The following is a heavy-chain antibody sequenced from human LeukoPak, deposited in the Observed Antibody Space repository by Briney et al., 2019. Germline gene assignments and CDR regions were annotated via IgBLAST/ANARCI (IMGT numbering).Heavy chain of an antibody. Sequence: GESLKISCQGSGYDFPTYWIAWVRQMPGKGLDWMGIIYPGDSETTYSPSFQGQVTISADKSLSTAYLQWSSLKASDTAMDYCSRHEGWFSGPAHLGYWGLGTLVTVSS. CDR2: IYPGDSET. CDR1: GYDFPTYW. D-gene: IGHD2-15*01. J-gene: IGHJ4*02. V-gene: IGHV5-51*01. CDR3: SRHEGWFSGPAHLGY.